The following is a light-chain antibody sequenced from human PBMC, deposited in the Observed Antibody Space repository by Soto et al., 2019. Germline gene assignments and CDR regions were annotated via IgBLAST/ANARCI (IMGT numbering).Light chain of an antibody. CDR2: GAS. V-gene: IGKV3-15*01. CDR3: QQYQNWPPT. CDR1: QSVSSN. J-gene: IGKJ1*01. Sequence: DIVMTQSPGTLSVSPGERATLSCRASQSVSSNLAWYQQKPGQAPRLFIYGASTRATGIPAKFSGSGFGTEFTLRISSLQSEEFAVYYCQQYQNWPPTVGQGTKVDIK.